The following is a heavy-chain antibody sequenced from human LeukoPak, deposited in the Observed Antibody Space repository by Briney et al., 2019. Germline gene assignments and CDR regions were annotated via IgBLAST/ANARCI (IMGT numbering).Heavy chain of an antibody. CDR3: ASRIYGDGGY. J-gene: IGHJ4*02. CDR2: INHSGST. V-gene: IGHV4-34*01. Sequence: SETLSLTCAVYGGSFSGYYWSWIRQPPGKGLEWIGEINHSGSTNYNPSLKSRVTISVDTSKNQFSLKLSSVTAADTAVYYCASRIYGDGGYWDQGTLVTVSS. CDR1: GGSFSGYY. D-gene: IGHD4-17*01.